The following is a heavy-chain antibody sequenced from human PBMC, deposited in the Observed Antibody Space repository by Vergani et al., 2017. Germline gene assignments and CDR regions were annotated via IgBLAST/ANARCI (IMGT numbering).Heavy chain of an antibody. CDR3: ARDLPGMITFGGARDAFDI. Sequence: QVQLVQSGAEVKKPGASVKVSCKASGYTFTSYGISWVRQAPGQGLEWMGWISAYNGNTNHAQKLQGRVTMTTDTSTSTAYMELRSLRSDDTAVYYCARDLPGMITFGGARDAFDIWGQGTMVTVSS. D-gene: IGHD3-16*01. CDR1: GYTFTSYG. V-gene: IGHV1-18*01. J-gene: IGHJ3*02. CDR2: ISAYNGNT.